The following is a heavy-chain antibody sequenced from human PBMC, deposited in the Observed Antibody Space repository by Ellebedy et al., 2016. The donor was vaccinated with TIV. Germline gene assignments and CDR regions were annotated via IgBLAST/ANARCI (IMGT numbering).Heavy chain of an antibody. CDR3: GRDAVTGNSRWDWLDP. Sequence: GESLKISCAASGFTFSSFAMTWVRQAPGKGLEWVSTISHTGTRTYYTDSVEGRFIISRDTSKKTLYLQMNGLRAEDSAIYFCGRDAVTGNSRWDWLDPWGQGTLVTVSS. V-gene: IGHV3-23*01. CDR1: GFTFSSFA. J-gene: IGHJ5*02. CDR2: ISHTGTRT. D-gene: IGHD6-13*01.